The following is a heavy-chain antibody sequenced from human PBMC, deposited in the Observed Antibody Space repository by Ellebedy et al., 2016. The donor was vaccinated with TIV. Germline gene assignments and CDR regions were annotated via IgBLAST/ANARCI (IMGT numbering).Heavy chain of an antibody. Sequence: SVKVSCXASGYTFTYRYLHWVRQAPGQALEWMGWITPFNANTNYAQKFQDRVTITRDRSMSTAYMELSSLRSEDTAVYFCASGAPAAGDTHNWFDPWGQGTLVTVSS. V-gene: IGHV1-45*01. CDR1: GYTFTYRY. CDR3: ASGAPAAGDTHNWFDP. CDR2: ITPFNANT. J-gene: IGHJ5*02. D-gene: IGHD6-13*01.